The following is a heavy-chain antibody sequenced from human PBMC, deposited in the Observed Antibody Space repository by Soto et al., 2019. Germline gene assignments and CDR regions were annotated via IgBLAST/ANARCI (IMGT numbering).Heavy chain of an antibody. CDR3: ARDPSITMVRASFXY. V-gene: IGHV3-30-3*01. CDR1: GFTCSSYA. D-gene: IGHD3-10*01. CDR2: ISYDGSNK. Sequence: PGGSLRLSCAASGFTCSSYAMHWVRQAPGKGLEWVAVISYDGSNKYYADSVKGRFTISRDNSKNTLYLQXNSPXAEDTAVYYCARDPSITMVRASFXYWGQATLVTVS. J-gene: IGHJ4*02.